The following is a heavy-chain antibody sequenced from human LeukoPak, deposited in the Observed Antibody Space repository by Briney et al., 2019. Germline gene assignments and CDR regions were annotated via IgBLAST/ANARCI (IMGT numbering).Heavy chain of an antibody. J-gene: IGHJ4*02. V-gene: IGHV4-59*08. CDR1: GGSISSYY. CDR2: IYYSGST. D-gene: IGHD3-16*02. Sequence: PSETLSLTCTVSGGSISSYYWSWIRQPPGKRLEWIGYIYYSGSTNYNPSLKSRVTISVDTSKNQFSLKLSSVTAAGTAVYYCARGGGSYRYYFDYWGQGTLVTVSS. CDR3: ARGGGSYRYYFDY.